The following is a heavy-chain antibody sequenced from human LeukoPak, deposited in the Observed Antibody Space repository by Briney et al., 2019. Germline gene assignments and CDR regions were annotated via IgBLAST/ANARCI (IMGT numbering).Heavy chain of an antibody. V-gene: IGHV4-34*01. J-gene: IGHJ6*03. CDR3: ARDKSTYYYGSGSYYYYMDV. CDR1: GGSFSGYY. D-gene: IGHD3-10*01. Sequence: PSETLSLTCAVYGGSFSGYYWSWIRQPPGKGLEWIGEINHSGSTNYNPSLKSRVTISVDTSKNQFSLKLSSVTAADTAVYYCARDKSTYYYGSGSYYYYMDVWGKGTTVTISS. CDR2: INHSGST.